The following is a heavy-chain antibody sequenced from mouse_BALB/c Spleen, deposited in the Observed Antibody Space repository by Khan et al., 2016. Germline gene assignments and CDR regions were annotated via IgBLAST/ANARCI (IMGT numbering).Heavy chain of an antibody. CDR2: IYPGDGDT. J-gene: IGHJ3*01. V-gene: IGHV1-80*01. CDR3: ARGTPFAS. Sequence: QIQLVQSGAELVRPGSSVKISCKASGYAFSGYWMNWVKQRPGQGLEWIGQIYPGDGDTNYNGKFKGKATLTADKSSSTAYMQLSSLTSEDSAVYFCARGTPFASWGLGTLVTVSA. CDR1: GYAFSGYW. D-gene: IGHD2-14*01.